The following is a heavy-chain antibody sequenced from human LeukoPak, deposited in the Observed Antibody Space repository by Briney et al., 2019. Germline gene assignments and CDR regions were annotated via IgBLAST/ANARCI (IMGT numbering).Heavy chain of an antibody. V-gene: IGHV3-7*01. J-gene: IGHJ4*02. CDR1: GFTFRDYW. CDR2: IKRDGSEK. CDR3: TRDAGYYNY. Sequence: PGGSLRLSCAASGFTFRDYWMNWVRQAPGKGLEWVANIKRDGSEKYYVDSVKGRFTISRDNAENSPYLQMNSLRAEDTAVYYCTRDAGYYNYWGQGTLVTVSS. D-gene: IGHD1-26*01.